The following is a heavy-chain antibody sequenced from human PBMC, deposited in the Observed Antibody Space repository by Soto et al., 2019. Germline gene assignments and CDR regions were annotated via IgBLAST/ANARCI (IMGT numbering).Heavy chain of an antibody. Sequence: GGSLRLSCAASGFTFSSYAMSWVRQAPGKELEWVSAISGSGGSTYYADSVKGRFTISRDNSKNTLYLQMNSLRAEDTAVYYCAKAGYCISTSCYRRSERGDGMDVWGQGTTVTVSS. CDR3: AKAGYCISTSCYRRSERGDGMDV. J-gene: IGHJ6*02. CDR2: ISGSGGST. CDR1: GFTFSSYA. D-gene: IGHD2-2*02. V-gene: IGHV3-23*01.